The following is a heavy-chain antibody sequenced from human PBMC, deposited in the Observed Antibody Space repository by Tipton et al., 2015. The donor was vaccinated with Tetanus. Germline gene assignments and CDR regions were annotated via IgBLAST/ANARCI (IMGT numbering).Heavy chain of an antibody. CDR3: AKVPWEGVYANWFDP. J-gene: IGHJ5*02. V-gene: IGHV4-34*01. D-gene: IGHD2-8*01. Sequence: GLVKPSETLSLTCAVYGGSFSGYYWSWIRQTPGKGLEWIGDISHSGTTAYNPSLKSRVSMSVDASNNHFSLKLSSVTAADTAVYYCAKVPWEGVYANWFDPWGQGTLVTVSS. CDR1: GGSFSGYY. CDR2: ISHSGTT.